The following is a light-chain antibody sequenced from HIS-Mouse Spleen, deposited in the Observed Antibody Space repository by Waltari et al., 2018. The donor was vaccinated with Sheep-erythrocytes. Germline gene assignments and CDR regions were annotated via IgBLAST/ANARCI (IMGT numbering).Light chain of an antibody. CDR3: CSYAGSYNHV. J-gene: IGLJ1*01. CDR1: SSDVGGYNY. CDR2: DVS. V-gene: IGLV2-11*01. Sequence: QSALTQPRSVSGSPGQSVTISCTGTSSDVGGYNYVSWYQQHPGKAPKLMIYDVSKRPSGLPDRFSGSKSGNKASLTSSGLQAEDEADYYCCSYAGSYNHVFATGTKVTVL.